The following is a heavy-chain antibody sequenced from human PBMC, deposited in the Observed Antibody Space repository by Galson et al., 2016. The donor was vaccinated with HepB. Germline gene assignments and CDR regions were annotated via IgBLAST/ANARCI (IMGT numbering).Heavy chain of an antibody. D-gene: IGHD3-16*02. J-gene: IGHJ4*02. Sequence: SLRLSCAASGFTFSSYAMHWVRQAPGKGLEWVAVISFDGSNNFYADSVKGRFTISRDNSKNTLYLQMNSLRAEDTAVYYCARDDDYVWGTYSYTRTVPQYYFDYWGQGTLVTVSS. V-gene: IGHV3-30-3*01. CDR3: ARDDDYVWGTYSYTRTVPQYYFDY. CDR2: ISFDGSNN. CDR1: GFTFSSYA.